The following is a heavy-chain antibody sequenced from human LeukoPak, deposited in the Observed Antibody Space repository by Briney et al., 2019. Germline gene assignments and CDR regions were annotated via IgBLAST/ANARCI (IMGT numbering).Heavy chain of an antibody. D-gene: IGHD3-10*01. J-gene: IGHJ4*02. V-gene: IGHV4-4*07. Sequence: PSETLSLTCSVSGESIISSYFWSWIRQPAGMGLEWIGRIYNTGNTDFNPSLKSRVTMSVDTSRKQCSLKVYSVTAADTAVYHCAKYASGSLVVWGQGTLVTVSS. CDR1: GESIISSYF. CDR3: AKYASGSLVV. CDR2: IYNTGNT.